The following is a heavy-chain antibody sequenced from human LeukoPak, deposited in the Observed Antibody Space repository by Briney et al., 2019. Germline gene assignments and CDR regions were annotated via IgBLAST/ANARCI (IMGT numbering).Heavy chain of an antibody. CDR1: GFTFSSYA. D-gene: IGHD3-22*01. CDR3: AKDYYDSSGYKY. V-gene: IGHV3-23*01. J-gene: IGHJ4*02. CDR2: ISGSGGST. Sequence: GGSLRLSCAASGFTFSSYAMSWVRQAPGKGLEWVSAISGSGGSTYYADSVKGRFTISRDNSKSTLYLQMNSLRAEDTAVYYCAKDYYDSSGYKYWGQGTLVSVSS.